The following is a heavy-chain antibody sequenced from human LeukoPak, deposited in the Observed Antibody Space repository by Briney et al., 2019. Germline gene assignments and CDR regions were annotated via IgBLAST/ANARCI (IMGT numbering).Heavy chain of an antibody. V-gene: IGHV3-21*01. CDR1: GFTFSTYA. CDR3: ARASPGFDP. D-gene: IGHD1-14*01. Sequence: GGSLRLSCAASGFTFSTYAMSWLRQAPGKGLEWVSSISSSSSYIYYADSVKGRFTISRDNAKNSLYLQMNSLRAEDTAVYYCARASPGFDPWGQGTLVTVSS. CDR2: ISSSSSYI. J-gene: IGHJ5*02.